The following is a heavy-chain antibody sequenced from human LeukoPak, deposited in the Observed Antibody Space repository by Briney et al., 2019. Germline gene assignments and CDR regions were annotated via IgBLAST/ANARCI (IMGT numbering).Heavy chain of an antibody. CDR2: ISAYNGNT. D-gene: IGHD3-16*01. Sequence: ASVKVSCKASGYTFTSYDINWVRQAPGQGLEWMGWISAYNGNTNYAQKLQGRLTVTTDTSTSTAYMELRSLRSDDTAVYYCARDPGGQTAFDIWGQGTMVAVSS. V-gene: IGHV1-18*01. CDR1: GYTFTSYD. J-gene: IGHJ3*02. CDR3: ARDPGGQTAFDI.